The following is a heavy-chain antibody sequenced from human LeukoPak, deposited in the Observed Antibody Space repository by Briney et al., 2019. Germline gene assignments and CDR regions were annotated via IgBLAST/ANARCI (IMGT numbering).Heavy chain of an antibody. J-gene: IGHJ4*02. CDR2: IGYGGRST. CDR3: AKDWASGNYFDY. CDR1: GFTFDNHA. V-gene: IGHV3-23*01. Sequence: GSLRLSCAASGFTFDNHAMSWVRPAPGKGLEWVSAIGYGGRSTYYADSVKGRFTISRDNSRNTVYLQMNSLRAEDTAVYYCAKDWASGNYFDYWGQGTLVTVSS. D-gene: IGHD1-14*01.